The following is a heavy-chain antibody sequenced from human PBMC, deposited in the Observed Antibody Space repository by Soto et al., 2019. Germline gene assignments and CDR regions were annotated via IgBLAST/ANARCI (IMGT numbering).Heavy chain of an antibody. D-gene: IGHD3-10*01. CDR1: GGSISNYY. Sequence: SETLSLTCTVSGGSISNYYWSWIRQPPGMGLEWIGYIYYSGSTNYNPSLKSRVTISVDTSKNQFSLKLSSVTAADTAVYYCARAEFRGVEIGYWGQGTLITVS. J-gene: IGHJ4*02. V-gene: IGHV4-59*01. CDR2: IYYSGST. CDR3: ARAEFRGVEIGY.